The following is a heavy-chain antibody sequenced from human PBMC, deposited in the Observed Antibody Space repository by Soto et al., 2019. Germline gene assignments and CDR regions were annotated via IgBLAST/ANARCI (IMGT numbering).Heavy chain of an antibody. V-gene: IGHV3-7*01. Sequence: GGSLRLSCAASGFTFSSYWMSWVRQAPGKGLEWVANIKQDGSEKYYVDSVKGRFTISRDNAKNSLYLQMNSLGAEDTAVYYCARVELLWFGELLYHYYYYGMDVWGQGTTVTVSS. J-gene: IGHJ6*01. CDR2: IKQDGSEK. CDR3: ARVELLWFGELLYHYYYYGMDV. CDR1: GFTFSSYW. D-gene: IGHD3-10*01.